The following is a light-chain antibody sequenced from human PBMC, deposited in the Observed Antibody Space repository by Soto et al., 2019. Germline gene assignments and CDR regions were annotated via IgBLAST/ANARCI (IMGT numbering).Light chain of an antibody. CDR2: GAS. CDR1: QRVSSH. J-gene: IGKJ1*01. Sequence: DSVLTQSPGTRALSPGERATLSCRARQRVSSHVARYQQKPGHAPRLLIYGASSRATGIPDRFSGSGSGTDFTLTISRLEPEDFAVYFCQHFDTSTWTFGQGTQV. V-gene: IGKV3-20*01. CDR3: QHFDTSTWT.